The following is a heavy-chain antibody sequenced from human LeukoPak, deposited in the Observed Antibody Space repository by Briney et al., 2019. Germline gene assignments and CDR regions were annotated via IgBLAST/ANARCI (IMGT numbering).Heavy chain of an antibody. V-gene: IGHV3-33*01. CDR2: VWYDGRHK. CDR1: GFTFTSYG. D-gene: IGHD5-12*01. Sequence: AGGSLRLSCAASGFTFTSYGMHWVRQAPGKGLEWVAVVWYDGRHKYYADSVKGRFTISRDNSKNTLYLQMDSLRAEDTAVYYCARDRRGGYDWSFDYWGQGTLVTVSS. J-gene: IGHJ4*02. CDR3: ARDRRGGYDWSFDY.